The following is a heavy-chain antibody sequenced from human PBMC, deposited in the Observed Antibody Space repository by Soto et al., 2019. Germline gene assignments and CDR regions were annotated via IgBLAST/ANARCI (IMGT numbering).Heavy chain of an antibody. CDR2: ITGTSDSI. J-gene: IGHJ6*02. Sequence: PGGSLRLSCVASGSSLSDYYMAWIRQAPGKGLEWLSYITGTSDSIHYADSVRGRFIISRDNAKNSLYLQMNSLRVDDTAVYYCARDFRNKGMDVWGQGTTVTVSS. CDR3: ARDFRNKGMDV. V-gene: IGHV3-11*01. CDR1: GSSLSDYY.